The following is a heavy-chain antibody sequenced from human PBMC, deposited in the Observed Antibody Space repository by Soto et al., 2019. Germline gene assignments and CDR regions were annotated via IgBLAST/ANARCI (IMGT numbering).Heavy chain of an antibody. V-gene: IGHV3-33*01. J-gene: IGHJ6*02. D-gene: IGHD6-6*01. CDR2: IWYDGSNK. Sequence: QVQLVESGGGVVQPGRSLRLSCAASGFTFSSYGMHWVRQAPGKGLEWVAVIWYDGSNKYYADSVKGRFTISRDNSKNTLYLQMNSLRAEDTAVYYCARIWENSSTPGGMDVWGQGTTVTVSS. CDR1: GFTFSSYG. CDR3: ARIWENSSTPGGMDV.